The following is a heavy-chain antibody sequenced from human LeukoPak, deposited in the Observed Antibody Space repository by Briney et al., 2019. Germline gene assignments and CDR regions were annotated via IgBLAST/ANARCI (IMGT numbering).Heavy chain of an antibody. J-gene: IGHJ4*02. CDR1: GFTFSSSA. CDR2: ISGSGGST. V-gene: IGHV3-23*01. Sequence: GGSLRLSCAASGFTFSSSAMSWVRQAPGEGLEWVSAISGSGGSTYYADSVKGRFTISRDNSKNTLYLQMNSLRAEDTAVYYCAKDPNSGSYYFYFGYWGQGTLVTVSS. CDR3: AKDPNSGSYYFYFGY. D-gene: IGHD1-26*01.